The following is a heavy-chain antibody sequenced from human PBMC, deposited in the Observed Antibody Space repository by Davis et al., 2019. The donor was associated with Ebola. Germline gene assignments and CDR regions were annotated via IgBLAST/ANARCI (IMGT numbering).Heavy chain of an antibody. D-gene: IGHD1-26*01. CDR3: ATVVSATWDWFDP. V-gene: IGHV1-46*01. Sequence: ASVKVSCKASGYTFTSYYMHWVRQAPGQGLEWMGIINPSGGSTSYAQKFQGRVTMTEDTSTDTAYMELSSLRSEDTAVYYCATVVSATWDWFDPWGQGTLVTVSS. CDR1: GYTFTSYY. CDR2: INPSGGST. J-gene: IGHJ5*02.